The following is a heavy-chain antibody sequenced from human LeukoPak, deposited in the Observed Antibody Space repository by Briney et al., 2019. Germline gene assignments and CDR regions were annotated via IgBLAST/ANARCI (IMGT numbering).Heavy chain of an antibody. V-gene: IGHV3-30*18. CDR1: GFTFNNYG. J-gene: IGHJ4*02. CDR2: ISHDGNNE. D-gene: IGHD6-13*01. Sequence: GGSLRLSCAASGFTFNNYGLHWVRQAPGKGLEWVTLISHDGNNEYYADSVKGRFTISRDNSKNTLYLQMNSLRAEDTAVYYCAKDKYSSSWTALYYFDYWGQGTLVTVSS. CDR3: AKDKYSSSWTALYYFDY.